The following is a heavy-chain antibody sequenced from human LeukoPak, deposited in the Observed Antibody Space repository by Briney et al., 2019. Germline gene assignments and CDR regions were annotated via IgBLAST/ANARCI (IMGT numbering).Heavy chain of an antibody. CDR1: GFTFGSYA. CDR2: ISGSGDSI. D-gene: IGHD3-9*01. Sequence: GGSLRLSCAASGFTFGSYAMNWVRQAPGKGLEWVSGISGSGDSIYYADSVKGRFTISRDNSKNTLYLQMNSLRAEDTAVYYCAKEMSSYDIVTGAFEIWGQGTMVTVSS. V-gene: IGHV3-23*01. CDR3: AKEMSSYDIVTGAFEI. J-gene: IGHJ3*02.